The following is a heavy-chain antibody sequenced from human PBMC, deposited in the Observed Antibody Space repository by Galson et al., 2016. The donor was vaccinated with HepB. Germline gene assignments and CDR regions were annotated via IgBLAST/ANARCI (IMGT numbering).Heavy chain of an antibody. CDR3: AKDRGVGYFDY. CDR2: ISVGGGST. V-gene: IGHV3-23*01. D-gene: IGHD1-26*01. J-gene: IGHJ4*02. Sequence: SLRLSCAASGFIFSTYAMNWVRQAPGKGLEWVSAISVGGGSTYYADSVKGRFTISRDNSKNTLYLQMNSLRAEDTAVYYCAKDRGVGYFDYWGQGTLVTVSS. CDR1: GFIFSTYA.